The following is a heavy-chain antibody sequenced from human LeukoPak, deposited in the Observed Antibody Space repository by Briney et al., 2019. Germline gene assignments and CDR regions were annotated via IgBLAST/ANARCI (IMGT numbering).Heavy chain of an antibody. J-gene: IGHJ4*02. CDR2: ITSGFTP. V-gene: IGHV3-23*01. CDR1: GLTFSDYA. Sequence: PGGSLRLSCAASGLTFSDYAMSWFRQAPGKGLEWVSGITSGFTPHYADSVKGRFTISRDNSKNTFHLQLNGLRAEDTAVYYCAKDYSDSRVADVFFEYWGQGTLVTVSS. D-gene: IGHD2-15*01. CDR3: AKDYSDSRVADVFFEY.